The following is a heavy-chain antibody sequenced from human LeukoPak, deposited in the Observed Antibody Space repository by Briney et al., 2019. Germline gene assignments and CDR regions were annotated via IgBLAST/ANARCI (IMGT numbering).Heavy chain of an antibody. D-gene: IGHD2-2*01. CDR3: AKDLEYCSSTSCYYYFDY. J-gene: IGHJ4*02. Sequence: GGSLRLSCAASGFTFSSYGMHWVRQAPGKGLEWVAFIRYDGSNKYYADSVKGRFTISRDNSKNTLYLQMNSLRAEDTAVYYCAKDLEYCSSTSCYYYFDYWGQGTLVTVSS. V-gene: IGHV3-30*02. CDR1: GFTFSSYG. CDR2: IRYDGSNK.